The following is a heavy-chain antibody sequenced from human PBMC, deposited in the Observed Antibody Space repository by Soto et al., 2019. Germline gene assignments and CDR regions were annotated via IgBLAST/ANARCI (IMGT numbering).Heavy chain of an antibody. J-gene: IGHJ6*02. CDR3: ARHLSNFRYYYYAMDV. Sequence: KSHRLSEDKLSCYLFGCMSQMPGKGLEWMGIIYPGDSDTRYSPSFQGHVTITVDKSTSTAYLQWNTLKASDAAMYYCARHLSNFRYYYYAMDVWGQGTTVNVSS. CDR1: EDKLSCYL. D-gene: IGHD4-4*01. CDR2: IYPGDSDT. V-gene: IGHV5-51*01.